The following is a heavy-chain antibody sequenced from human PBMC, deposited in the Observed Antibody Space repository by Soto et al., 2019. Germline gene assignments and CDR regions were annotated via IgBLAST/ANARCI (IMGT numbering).Heavy chain of an antibody. CDR3: ARYLPGVLYYGMHV. V-gene: IGHV3-23*01. Sequence: EVQLLESGGGLVQPGGSLRLSCAASGFTFSSYAMKWVRQAPGKGLEWVSLIGESGTPTYYADSVKGRFTISRDNSGNTLILETYSLRAEDTALYYCARYLPGVLYYGMHVWGQGTTVTFSS. CDR1: GFTFSSYA. CDR2: IGESGTPT. D-gene: IGHD5-18*01. J-gene: IGHJ6*02.